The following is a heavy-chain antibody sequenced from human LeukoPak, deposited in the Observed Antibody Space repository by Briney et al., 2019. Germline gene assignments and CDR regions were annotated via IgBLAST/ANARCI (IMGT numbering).Heavy chain of an antibody. CDR2: IMPIFGTA. D-gene: IGHD5/OR15-5a*01. V-gene: IGHV1-69*13. CDR3: ASSTILVQPASFDY. Sequence: ASVKVSCKASGGTFSIYAISWVRQAPGQGLEWMGGIMPIFGTANYAQKFQGRVTITADESTSTAYMELSSLRSEDTAVYYCASSTILVQPASFDYWGQGTLVTVSS. CDR1: GGTFSIYA. J-gene: IGHJ4*02.